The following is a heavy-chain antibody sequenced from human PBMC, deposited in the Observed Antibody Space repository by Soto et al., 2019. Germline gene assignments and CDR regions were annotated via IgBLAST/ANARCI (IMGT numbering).Heavy chain of an antibody. Sequence: EVQLLVSGGDLVQPGGSLRLSCVASGFTFGSRAMSWVRQAPGDGLEWVSTITDNGGDSKSADSVRGRFAISRDNSKNILYLQMNSLRAEDSAIYYCARGSEDSYPGSRIFDFWGRGTLVSVSS. V-gene: IGHV3-23*01. CDR1: GFTFGSRA. CDR3: ARGSEDSYPGSRIFDF. CDR2: ITDNGGDS. D-gene: IGHD3-10*01. J-gene: IGHJ4*02.